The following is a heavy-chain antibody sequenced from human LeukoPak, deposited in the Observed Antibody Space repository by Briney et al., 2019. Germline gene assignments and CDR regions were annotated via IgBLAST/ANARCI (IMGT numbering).Heavy chain of an antibody. CDR2: ITANGGYT. CDR3: AKDPTGDYIGAFDF. J-gene: IGHJ3*01. Sequence: PAGGSLRLSCAASAFSFSKFALIWVRQAPGKGLEWVSAITANGGYTLYADAVKGRFTVSRDNSKNTLYLQINSLRPEDTAMYYCAKDPTGDYIGAFDFWGQGTMVTVSS. D-gene: IGHD4-17*01. V-gene: IGHV3-23*01. CDR1: AFSFSKFA.